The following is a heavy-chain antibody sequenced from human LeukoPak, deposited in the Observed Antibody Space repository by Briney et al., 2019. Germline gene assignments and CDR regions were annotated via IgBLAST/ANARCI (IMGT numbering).Heavy chain of an antibody. CDR3: AKPFRRGYSYGLGFDY. CDR2: ISGSGGST. D-gene: IGHD5-18*01. V-gene: IGHV3-23*01. Sequence: GGFLRLSCAASGFTFSSYAMSWVRQAPGKGLEWVSAISGSGGSTYYADSVKGRFTISRDNSKNTLYLQMNSLRAEDTTVYYCAKPFRRGYSYGLGFDYWGQGTLVTVSS. CDR1: GFTFSSYA. J-gene: IGHJ4*02.